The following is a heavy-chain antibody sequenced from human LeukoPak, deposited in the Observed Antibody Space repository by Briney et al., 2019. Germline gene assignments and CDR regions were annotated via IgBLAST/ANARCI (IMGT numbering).Heavy chain of an antibody. Sequence: PGGSLRLSCAASGFTFSSYSMNWVRQAPGKGLEWVSYISSSSSTIYYADSVKGRFTISRDNAKNSLYLQMNSLRAEDTAVYYCARGGYNYVQLRYYFEYWGQGTLVTVSS. D-gene: IGHD5-18*01. CDR2: ISSSSSTI. CDR3: ARGGYNYVQLRYYFEY. J-gene: IGHJ4*02. CDR1: GFTFSSYS. V-gene: IGHV3-48*01.